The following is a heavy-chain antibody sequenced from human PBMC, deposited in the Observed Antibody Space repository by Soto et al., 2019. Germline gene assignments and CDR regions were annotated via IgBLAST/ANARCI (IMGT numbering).Heavy chain of an antibody. D-gene: IGHD3-3*01. J-gene: IGHJ6*02. CDR3: ARRGDFWSGTTQAGYYYGMDV. CDR2: IYPADSDT. CDR1: GYSFTGFW. V-gene: IGHV5-51*01. Sequence: GESLKISCQASGYSFTGFWIGWVRQLPGKGLEWMGTIYPADSDTKYSPSLEAQVTISVDKSVNTAYLHWSSLKASDTATYYCARRGDFWSGTTQAGYYYGMDVWGQGTTVTSP.